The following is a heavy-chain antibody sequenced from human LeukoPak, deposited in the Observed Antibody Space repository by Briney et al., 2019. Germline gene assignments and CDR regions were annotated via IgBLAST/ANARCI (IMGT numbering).Heavy chain of an antibody. CDR3: ARVRAVTTANHLDY. J-gene: IGHJ4*02. CDR1: GGSISSGDYY. V-gene: IGHV4-30-4*01. CDR2: IYYSGST. D-gene: IGHD4-17*01. Sequence: SETLSLTCTVSGGSISSGDYYWSWIRQPPGKGLEWIGYIYYSGSTYYNPSLKSRVTISVDTSKNQFSLKLGSVTAADTAVYYCARVRAVTTANHLDYWGQGTLVTVSS.